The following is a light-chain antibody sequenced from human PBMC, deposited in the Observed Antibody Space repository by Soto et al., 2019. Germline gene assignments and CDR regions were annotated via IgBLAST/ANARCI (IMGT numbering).Light chain of an antibody. V-gene: IGKV1-5*01. CDR1: QSISNH. Sequence: DIQMTQSPSNLSASVGDRVTITCRASQSISNHLAWYQHKPGKAPKALIYDASTLESGVPSRFSGSGFGTEFTLTITTLQPDDCATYFYQQSNSYVGQGTEVEIK. CDR2: DAS. J-gene: IGKJ2*01. CDR3: QQSNSY.